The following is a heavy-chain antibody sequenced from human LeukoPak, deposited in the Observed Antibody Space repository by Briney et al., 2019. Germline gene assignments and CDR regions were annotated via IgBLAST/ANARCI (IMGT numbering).Heavy chain of an antibody. J-gene: IGHJ5*02. D-gene: IGHD1-26*01. CDR3: ARGGGSYVSWFDP. V-gene: IGHV1-69*05. CDR1: GGSFSSYA. CDR2: IIPIFGTA. Sequence: SAKVSCKASGGSFSSYALSWVRHAPGQGLEWRGGIIPIFGTANYAQKFQGRVTITTDESTSTAYMELSSLRSEDTAVYYCARGGGSYVSWFDPWGQGTLVTVSS.